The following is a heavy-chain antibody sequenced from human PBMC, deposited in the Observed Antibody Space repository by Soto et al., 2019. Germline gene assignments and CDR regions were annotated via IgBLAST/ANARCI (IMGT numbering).Heavy chain of an antibody. V-gene: IGHV3-30-3*01. J-gene: IGHJ4*02. CDR2: ISYDGSNK. CDR3: ARDYSGSYYSYFDY. CDR1: GFTFSSYA. D-gene: IGHD1-26*01. Sequence: QVQLVESGGGVVQPGRSLRLSCAASGFTFSSYAMHWVRQAPGKGLEWVAVISYDGSNKYYADSVKGRFTISIDNSKNTLYLQMNSLRAEDTAVYYCARDYSGSYYSYFDYWGQGTLVTVSS.